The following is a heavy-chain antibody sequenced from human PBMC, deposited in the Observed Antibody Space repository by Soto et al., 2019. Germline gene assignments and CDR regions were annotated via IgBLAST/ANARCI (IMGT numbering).Heavy chain of an antibody. D-gene: IGHD6-6*01. V-gene: IGHV3-72*01. CDR1: GFTFSDHY. Sequence: EVQLVESGGGLVQPGGSLRLSCAASGFTFSDHYMDWVRQAPGKGLEWVGRTRNKANSYTTEYAASVKGRFTISRDASKNSLYLQMNSLKTEDTAVYYCARSIADYYYYYGMDVWGQGTTVTVSS. CDR2: TRNKANSYTT. J-gene: IGHJ6*02. CDR3: ARSIADYYYYYGMDV.